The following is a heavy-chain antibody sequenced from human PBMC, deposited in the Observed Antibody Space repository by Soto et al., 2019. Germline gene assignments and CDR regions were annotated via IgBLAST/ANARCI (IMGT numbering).Heavy chain of an antibody. D-gene: IGHD3-9*01. J-gene: IGHJ4*02. Sequence: PSETLSLTCTVSGGSISSYYWSWIRQPPGKGLEWIGYIYYSGSTNYNPSLKSRVTISVDTSKNQFSLKLSSVTAADTAVYYCARVYDILTGEIDYWGPGTLVTVSS. V-gene: IGHV4-59*01. CDR3: ARVYDILTGEIDY. CDR1: GGSISSYY. CDR2: IYYSGST.